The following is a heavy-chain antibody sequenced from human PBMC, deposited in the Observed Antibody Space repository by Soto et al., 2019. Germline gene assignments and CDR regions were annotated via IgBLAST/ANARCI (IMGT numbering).Heavy chain of an antibody. CDR3: AGDRRRSSGWYGGAEYFQH. Sequence: QVQLVQSGAEVKKPGASVKVSCKASGYTFTSYGISWVRQAPGQGLEWMGWISAYNGNTNYAQKLQGRVTMTTDTSTSTAYMELRSLRSDDTAVYYCAGDRRRSSGWYGGAEYFQHWGQGTLVTVSS. CDR2: ISAYNGNT. V-gene: IGHV1-18*01. D-gene: IGHD6-19*01. CDR1: GYTFTSYG. J-gene: IGHJ1*01.